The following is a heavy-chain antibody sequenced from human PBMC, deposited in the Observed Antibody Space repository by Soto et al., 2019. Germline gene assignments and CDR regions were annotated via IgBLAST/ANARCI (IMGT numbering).Heavy chain of an antibody. D-gene: IGHD1-26*01. CDR1: GFDFTYYA. Sequence: QVQLVESGGGAVQPGESLRLSCVASGFDFTYYAMHWVRQAPGKGLESVAVMSSDGSKIHHTDSVKGRFTIFRDNSKNTLYLQMNSLRIEDTAVYFCAKDEGVGGTLGLFDYWGQGTLVSVSS. CDR2: MSSDGSKI. J-gene: IGHJ4*02. CDR3: AKDEGVGGTLGLFDY. V-gene: IGHV3-30*18.